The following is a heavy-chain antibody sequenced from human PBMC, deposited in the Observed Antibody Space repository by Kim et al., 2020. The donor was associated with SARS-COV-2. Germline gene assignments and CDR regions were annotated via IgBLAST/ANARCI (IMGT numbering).Heavy chain of an antibody. CDR3: ARGFDP. CDR2: YRGST. V-gene: IGHV4-59*09. J-gene: IGHJ5*02. Sequence: YRGSTHHNPSLNGPVTKPVDTSKNQFSLKLSSVTAADTAVYYCARGFDPWGQGTLVTVSS.